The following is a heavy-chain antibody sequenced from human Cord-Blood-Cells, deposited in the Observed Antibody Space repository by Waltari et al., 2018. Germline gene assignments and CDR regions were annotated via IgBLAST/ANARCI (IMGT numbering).Heavy chain of an antibody. D-gene: IGHD6-13*01. J-gene: IGHJ1*01. CDR2: INHSGST. Sequence: QVQLQQWGAGLLQPSETLSLTCAVYGGSFSGYYWSWIGQPPGKGLEWIGEINHSGSTNYNPSLKSRVTISVDTSKNQFSLKLSSVTAADTAVYYCATRHGYSSSWYYFQHWGQGTLVTVSS. CDR3: ATRHGYSSSWYYFQH. CDR1: GGSFSGYY. V-gene: IGHV4-34*01.